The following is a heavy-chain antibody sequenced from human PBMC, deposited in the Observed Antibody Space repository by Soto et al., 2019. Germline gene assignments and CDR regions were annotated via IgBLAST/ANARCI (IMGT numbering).Heavy chain of an antibody. CDR1: GFSFRNYL. Sequence: EVQLVESGGGLAQPGGSLRVSCAASGFSFRNYLMHWVRQVPGKGLVWVSRINSDGSSTNYAVSVKGRFTISRDNAKNTLNLQMSSLRAEDTAVYFCARGRGSSGWYFDYWGQGTLVTVSS. D-gene: IGHD6-19*01. J-gene: IGHJ4*02. CDR2: INSDGSST. CDR3: ARGRGSSGWYFDY. V-gene: IGHV3-74*01.